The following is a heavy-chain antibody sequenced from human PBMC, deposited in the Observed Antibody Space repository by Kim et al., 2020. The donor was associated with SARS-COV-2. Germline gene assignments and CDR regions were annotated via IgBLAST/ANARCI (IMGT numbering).Heavy chain of an antibody. CDR2: INTNTGNP. V-gene: IGHV7-4-1*02. CDR3: ARARGTIFGVVITPYFDY. D-gene: IGHD3-3*01. CDR1: GYTFTTYH. Sequence: ASVKVSCKASGYTFTTYHMNWVRQAPGQGLEWMGWINTNTGNPTYAQGSTGRFVFPLDTSVSTAYLQISSLKAEDTAVYYCARARGTIFGVVITPYFDYWGQGTLVTVSS. J-gene: IGHJ4*02.